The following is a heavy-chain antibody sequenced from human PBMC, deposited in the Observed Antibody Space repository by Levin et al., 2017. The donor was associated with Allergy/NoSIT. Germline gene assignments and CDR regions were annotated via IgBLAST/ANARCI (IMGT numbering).Heavy chain of an antibody. CDR3: ARERYASSS. D-gene: IGHD6-13*01. CDR2: IKQDGSEK. Sequence: HPGGSLRLSCAASGFTFSNYWMSWVRQAPGKGLEWVANIKQDGSEKYHVDSVKGRFTISRDNAKNSLYLQMNSLRAEDTAVYYCARERYASSSWGQGTLVTVSS. V-gene: IGHV3-7*01. CDR1: GFTFSNYW. J-gene: IGHJ4*02.